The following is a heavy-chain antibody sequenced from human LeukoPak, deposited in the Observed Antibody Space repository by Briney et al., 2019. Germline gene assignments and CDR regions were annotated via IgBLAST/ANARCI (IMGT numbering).Heavy chain of an antibody. CDR1: GGTFSSYA. J-gene: IGHJ3*02. D-gene: IGHD5-18*01. CDR3: ARVERGYSYARYAFDI. CDR2: IIPIFGTA. V-gene: IGHV1-69*05. Sequence: ASVKVSCKASGGTFSSYAISWVRQAPGQGLEWMGGIIPIFGTANYAQKFQGRVTITTDESTSTAYMELSSLRSEDTAVYYCARVERGYSYARYAFDIWGQGTMVTVSS.